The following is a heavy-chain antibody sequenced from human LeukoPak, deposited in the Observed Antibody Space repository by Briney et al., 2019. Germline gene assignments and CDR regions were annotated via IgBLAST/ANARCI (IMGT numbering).Heavy chain of an antibody. Sequence: ASVKVSCKASGYTFTSYGISWVRQAPGQGLEWMGWISAYNGNTNYAQKLQGRVTMTTDTSTSTAYMELRSLRSDDTAVYYCAGHAEYSSSSGRFDWFDPWGQGTLVTVSS. J-gene: IGHJ5*02. V-gene: IGHV1-18*01. D-gene: IGHD6-6*01. CDR2: ISAYNGNT. CDR3: AGHAEYSSSSGRFDWFDP. CDR1: GYTFTSYG.